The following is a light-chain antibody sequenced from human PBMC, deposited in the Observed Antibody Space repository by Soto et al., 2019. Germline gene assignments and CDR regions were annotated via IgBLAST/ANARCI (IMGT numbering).Light chain of an antibody. J-gene: IGKJ1*01. CDR1: QNIETW. V-gene: IGKV1-5*01. Sequence: DIQMTQSPSALSGSVGDRVTITCRASQNIETWLAWYQQAPGKAPKLLIYDASTLKTGVPSRFSGSGSGTEFTLTIGSLQTDDYATYYCQQYNSEPWTFGQGTKVEI. CDR3: QQYNSEPWT. CDR2: DAS.